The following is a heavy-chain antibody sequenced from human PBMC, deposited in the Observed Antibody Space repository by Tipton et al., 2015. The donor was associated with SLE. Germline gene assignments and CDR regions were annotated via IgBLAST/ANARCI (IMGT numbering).Heavy chain of an antibody. Sequence: QLVQSGAEVKKPGSSVKVSCKAPGGSVYFRRYAISWVRQAPGQGLEWMGGIIPFLGSVNYAPRFQGRVTITADEYTSTAYMELSGLRSEDTAVYYCARDLGETVSLRGRGMDVWGEGTTVTVSS. CDR1: GGSVYFRRYA. V-gene: IGHV1-69*01. J-gene: IGHJ6*04. CDR2: IIPFLGSV. D-gene: IGHD3-10*01. CDR3: ARDLGETVSLRGRGMDV.